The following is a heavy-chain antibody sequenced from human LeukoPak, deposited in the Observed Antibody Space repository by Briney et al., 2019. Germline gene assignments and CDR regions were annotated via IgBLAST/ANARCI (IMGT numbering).Heavy chain of an antibody. CDR2: LRGSAVLT. Sequence: GGSLRLSCAVSGFTFSTLGVTWVRHPPARGREWVSALRGSAVLTFYADSSKGRFTISRDDSKNTLYLPMHSVSAWDTPVFYCARAYRLGAAVYASFDYWGQGTLVTVSS. V-gene: IGHV3-23*01. J-gene: IGHJ4*02. CDR1: GFTFSTLG. D-gene: IGHD2-8*01. CDR3: ARAYRLGAAVYASFDY.